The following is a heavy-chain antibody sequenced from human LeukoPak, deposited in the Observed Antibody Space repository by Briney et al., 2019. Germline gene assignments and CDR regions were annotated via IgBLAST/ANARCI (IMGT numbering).Heavy chain of an antibody. V-gene: IGHV3-66*02. CDR1: GFTVSDNY. D-gene: IGHD5-18*01. J-gene: IGHJ4*02. CDR2: IYSGGGI. CDR3: AREGHSYGPFDY. Sequence: GGSLRLSCAAAGFTVSDNYMNWVRQAPGKGLDWVSVIYSGGGIYYADSVKGRFTISRDNSKNTVYLQMNSLRPEDTAVYYCAREGHSYGPFDYWGQGALVTVSS.